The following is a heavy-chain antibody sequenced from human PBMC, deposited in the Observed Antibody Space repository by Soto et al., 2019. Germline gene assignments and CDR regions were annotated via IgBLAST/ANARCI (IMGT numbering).Heavy chain of an antibody. J-gene: IGHJ4*02. CDR2: ISGNSGET. CDR3: AREDYVTNI. V-gene: IGHV1-18*01. D-gene: IGHD3-10*02. CDR1: GFNLRYYG. Sequence: QVQLVQSGAEVKKPGASVKVSCKASGFNLRYYGICWLRQAPGQGLEWLGWISGNSGETKYAQKLQGRVTLTTDTSTSTAYMVLRSLRSDDTAVSYCAREDYVTNIWGQGTLVTVSS.